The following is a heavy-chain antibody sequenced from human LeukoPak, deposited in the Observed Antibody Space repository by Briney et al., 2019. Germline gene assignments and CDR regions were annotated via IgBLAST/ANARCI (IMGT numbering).Heavy chain of an antibody. CDR1: GYSFTSYC. V-gene: IGHV5-51*01. Sequence: GESLKISCQVSGYSFTSYCIGWGRQRPGKGLEWMGIIYPGDSGPTYSPSFQGQVTISVDKSINTAYLQWSSLQASDTAMYYCGMSGDRVPLQDDVFDVWGQGTMVTVST. CDR2: IYPGDSGP. CDR3: GMSGDRVPLQDDVFDV. D-gene: IGHD1-26*01. J-gene: IGHJ3*01.